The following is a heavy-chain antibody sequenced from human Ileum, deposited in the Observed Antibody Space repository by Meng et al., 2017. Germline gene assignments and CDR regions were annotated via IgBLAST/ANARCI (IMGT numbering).Heavy chain of an antibody. D-gene: IGHD1-14*01. CDR1: GVSVNSGFYY. Sequence: QVHLQQSGPGLVRPSGTLSLPCSVSGVSVNSGFYYWNWVRQPPGKGLEFIGSFHHSGSAHYNASLEGRVTMSLDTSKNQFSLRLTSVTAADSALYYCTGGPDSAKSGYWGQGTLVTVSS. V-gene: IGHV4-61*01. CDR3: TGGPDSAKSGY. J-gene: IGHJ4*02. CDR2: FHHSGSA.